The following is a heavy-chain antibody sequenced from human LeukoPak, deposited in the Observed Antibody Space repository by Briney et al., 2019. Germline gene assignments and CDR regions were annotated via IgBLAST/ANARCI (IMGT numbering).Heavy chain of an antibody. V-gene: IGHV4-34*01. D-gene: IGHD3-22*01. J-gene: IGHJ4*02. CDR1: RGSFSGYY. CDR3: ARGPLYYYDSSGYYCYYFDY. CDR2: INHSGST. Sequence: SETLSLTCAVYRGSFSGYYWSWIRQPPGKGLEWIGEINHSGSTNYNPSLKSRVTISVDTSKNQFSLKLSSVTAADTAVYYCARGPLYYYDSSGYYCYYFDYWGQGTLVTVSS.